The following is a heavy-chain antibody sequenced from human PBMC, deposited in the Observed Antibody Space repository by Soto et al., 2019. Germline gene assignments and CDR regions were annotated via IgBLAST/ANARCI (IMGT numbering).Heavy chain of an antibody. CDR3: ARAHYSTGNYYPFDY. CDR2: IWFDGSNE. Sequence: QVQLVESGGGVVQPGTSLRLSCAASGFTFSSYGMHWVRQAPGKGLEWVALIWFDGSNENYADFVKGRFTISRDNSKDTLYLQMNSLRAEDSAVYYCARAHYSTGNYYPFDYWGQGTLVSVSS. J-gene: IGHJ4*02. CDR1: GFTFSSYG. D-gene: IGHD1-26*01. V-gene: IGHV3-33*01.